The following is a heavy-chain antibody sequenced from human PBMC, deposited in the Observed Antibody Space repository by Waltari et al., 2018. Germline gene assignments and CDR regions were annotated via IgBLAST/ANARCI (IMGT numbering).Heavy chain of an antibody. CDR1: GFSFRSYG. CDR3: ARTSSPTMFGVVLDY. V-gene: IGHV3-21*01. D-gene: IGHD3-3*01. J-gene: IGHJ4*02. Sequence: EVQLVESGGGLVKPGGSLRLSCAASGFSFRSYGMNWVRQAPGKGLDWVVCMTAGSSYIDSADPVKGRFTISRDNAENSLYLQMTGLRAEDTAIYYCARTSSPTMFGVVLDYWGQGALVTVSS. CDR2: MTAGSSYI.